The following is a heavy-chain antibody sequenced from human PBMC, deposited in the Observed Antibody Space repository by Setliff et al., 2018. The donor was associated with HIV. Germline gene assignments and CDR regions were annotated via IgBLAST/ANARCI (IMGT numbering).Heavy chain of an antibody. CDR3: VGGRSGRDWNYDTFYYYMDV. CDR2: ISHSGHT. J-gene: IGHJ6*03. D-gene: IGHD1-7*01. CDR1: GGSFGDYY. V-gene: IGHV4-34*01. Sequence: PSETLSLTCAVYGGSFGDYYWIWIRQPPGEGLEWIGEISHSGHTNYNPSLNGRVTFSVDMSKNQFSLKLTSVTAADTGVYYCVGGRSGRDWNYDTFYYYMDVWDKGATVTVSS.